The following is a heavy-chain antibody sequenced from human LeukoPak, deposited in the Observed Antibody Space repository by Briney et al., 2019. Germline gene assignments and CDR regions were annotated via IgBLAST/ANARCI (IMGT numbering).Heavy chain of an antibody. CDR1: GGSISSYY. CDR2: IYYSGST. CDR3: ARARSGSYYAFDI. D-gene: IGHD3-10*01. J-gene: IGHJ3*02. V-gene: IGHV4-59*01. Sequence: PSKTLSLTCTVSGGSISSYYWSWIRQPPGKGLEWIGYIYYSGSTNYNPSLKSRVTISVDTSKNQFSPKLSSVTAADTAVYYCARARSGSYYAFDIWGQGTMVTVSS.